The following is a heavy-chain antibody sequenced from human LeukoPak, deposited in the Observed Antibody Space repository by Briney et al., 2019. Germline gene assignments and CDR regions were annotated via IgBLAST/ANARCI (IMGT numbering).Heavy chain of an antibody. CDR1: GYTFTSYA. V-gene: IGHV1-3*01. CDR2: INAGNGNT. D-gene: IGHD6-13*01. J-gene: IGHJ4*02. CDR3: AIVIAAAGTCYFDY. Sequence: ASVKVSCKASGYTFTSYAMHWVRQAPGQRLEWMGWINAGNGNTKYSQKFQGRVTITRDTSASTAYMELSSLRSEDPAVYYCAIVIAAAGTCYFDYWGQGTLVTVSS.